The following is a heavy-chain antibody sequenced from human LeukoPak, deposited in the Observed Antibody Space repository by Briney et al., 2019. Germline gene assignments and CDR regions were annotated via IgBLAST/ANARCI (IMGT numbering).Heavy chain of an antibody. CDR2: ISGSGGST. Sequence: GGSLRLSCAASGFTFSSHAMSWVRQAPGKGLEWVSGISGSGGSTYYADSVKGRLTISRDNSKNTLYVQMNSLRAEDTAVYYCAKGRAGIDYWGQGTLVIVSS. D-gene: IGHD6-19*01. V-gene: IGHV3-23*01. J-gene: IGHJ4*02. CDR3: AKGRAGIDY. CDR1: GFTFSSHA.